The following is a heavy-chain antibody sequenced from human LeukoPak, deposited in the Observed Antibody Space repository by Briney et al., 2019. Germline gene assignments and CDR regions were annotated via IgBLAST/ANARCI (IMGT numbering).Heavy chain of an antibody. J-gene: IGHJ1*01. V-gene: IGHV3-74*01. CDR2: IHIDGSVT. CDR1: GFTFSGYW. D-gene: IGHD6-13*01. Sequence: GGSLRLSCAASGFTFSGYWMHWVRQAPGKGLVWVSRIHIDGSVTTYADSVKGRFTISRDNAKNTLYLQMNSLRAEDTAVYYCARDIAAVGNGFQHWGQGTLVTVSS. CDR3: ARDIAAVGNGFQH.